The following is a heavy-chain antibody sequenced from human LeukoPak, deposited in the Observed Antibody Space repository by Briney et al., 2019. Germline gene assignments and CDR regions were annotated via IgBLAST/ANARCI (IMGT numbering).Heavy chain of an antibody. V-gene: IGHV3-7*01. CDR2: IKQDGSEK. CDR1: GFTFSSYW. D-gene: IGHD3-9*01. J-gene: IGHJ4*02. CDR3: ARDYYDILTGFLFDY. Sequence: GGSLRLSCAASGFTFSSYWMSWVCQAPGKGLEWVANIKQDGSEKYYVDSVKGRFTISRVNAKNSLYLQMNSLRAEDTAVYYCARDYYDILTGFLFDYWGQGTLVTVSS.